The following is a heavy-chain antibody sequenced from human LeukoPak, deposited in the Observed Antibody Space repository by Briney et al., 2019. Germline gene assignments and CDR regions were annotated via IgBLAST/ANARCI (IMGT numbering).Heavy chain of an antibody. V-gene: IGHV4-59*12. J-gene: IGHJ5*02. D-gene: IGHD6-19*01. CDR1: GGSISSYH. CDR2: IYYSGST. CDR3: VRGRYSSGWFKDKNWFDP. Sequence: SETLSLTCTVSGGSISSYHWSWIRKPPGKGLEGIGYIYYSGSTNYNPSLKSRVTISVDTSKNQFSLKLSSVTAADTAVYYCVRGRYSSGWFKDKNWFDPWGQGIPVTVSS.